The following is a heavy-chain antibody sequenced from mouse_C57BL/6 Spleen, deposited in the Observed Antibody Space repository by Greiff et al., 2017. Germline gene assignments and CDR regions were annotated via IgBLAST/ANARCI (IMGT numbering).Heavy chain of an antibody. J-gene: IGHJ4*01. Sequence: QVQLQQSGAELVRPGTSVKMSCKASGYTFTNYWIGWAKQRPGHGLEWIGDIYPGGGYTNYNEKFKGKATLTADQSSSTAYMQFSSLTSEDAAIYYCGSYSNPYAMDYWGQGTSVTVSS. V-gene: IGHV1-63*01. CDR1: GYTFTNYW. CDR2: IYPGGGYT. CDR3: GSYSNPYAMDY. D-gene: IGHD2-5*01.